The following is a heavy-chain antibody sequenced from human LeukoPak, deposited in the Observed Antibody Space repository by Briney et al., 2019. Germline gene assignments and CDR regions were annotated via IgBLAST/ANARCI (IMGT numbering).Heavy chain of an antibody. CDR3: AKGGSDSSGYYSLYYYYYMDV. J-gene: IGHJ6*03. V-gene: IGHV3-23*01. CDR1: GFTFSSSA. CDR2: ISGSDRGGST. D-gene: IGHD3-22*01. Sequence: PGGSLRLSCAASGFTFSSSAMSWVRQAPGKGLEWVSSISGSDRGGSTYYADSVKGRITISRDNSKNTLYLQMNSLRAEDTAVYYCAKGGSDSSGYYSLYYYYYMDVWGKGTTVTISS.